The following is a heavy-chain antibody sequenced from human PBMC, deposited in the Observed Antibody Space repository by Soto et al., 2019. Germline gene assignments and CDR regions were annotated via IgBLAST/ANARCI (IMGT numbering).Heavy chain of an antibody. Sequence: ASVKVSCKASGYTFTGYYMHWVRQAPGQGLEWMGWINPNSGGTNYAQKFQGWVTMTRDTSISTAYMELSRLRSDDTAVYYCARDSSGGYCSGGSCYRAVYYYYCMDVWGQGTTVTVSS. J-gene: IGHJ6*02. V-gene: IGHV1-2*04. CDR3: ARDSSGGYCSGGSCYRAVYYYYCMDV. D-gene: IGHD2-15*01. CDR1: GYTFTGYY. CDR2: INPNSGGT.